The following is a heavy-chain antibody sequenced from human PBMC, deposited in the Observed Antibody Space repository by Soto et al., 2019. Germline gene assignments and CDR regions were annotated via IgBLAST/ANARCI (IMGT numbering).Heavy chain of an antibody. CDR1: TDSSSFPNSY. CDR2: SSYNGGT. D-gene: IGHD3-10*01. V-gene: IGHV4-39*01. J-gene: IGHJ4*02. CDR3: ARHRIEVVWRGFDF. Sequence: ETLSLTCTVSTDSSSFPNSYWGWIRQPPGKGLQWIGSSSYNGGTFYNPSRKGRVVISFDTSKKQSSLQVPSVTAADTAVYFCARHRIEVVWRGFDFWGQGSPVTVSS.